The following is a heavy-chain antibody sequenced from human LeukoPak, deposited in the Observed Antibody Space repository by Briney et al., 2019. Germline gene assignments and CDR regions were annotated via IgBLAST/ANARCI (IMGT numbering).Heavy chain of an antibody. CDR2: IYYSGST. J-gene: IGHJ6*03. V-gene: IGHV4-59*01. CDR3: ARGIIVVSSTYYYYYMDV. Sequence: SETLSLTCTVSGGSISSYYWSWIRQPPGKGLEWIGYIYYSGSTNYNPSLKSRVTISVDTSKNQFSLKLSSVTAADTAVYYCARGIIVVSSTYYYYYMDVWGKGTTVTVSS. D-gene: IGHD2-2*01. CDR1: GGSISSYY.